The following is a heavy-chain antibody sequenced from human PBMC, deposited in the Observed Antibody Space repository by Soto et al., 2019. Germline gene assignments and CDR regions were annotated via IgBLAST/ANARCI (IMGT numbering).Heavy chain of an antibody. J-gene: IGHJ6*02. D-gene: IGHD1-26*01. V-gene: IGHV5-51*01. CDR1: GYSFTSYW. CDR3: ARVGQHIVGAPTPYYSYGMDV. CDR2: IYPGDSDT. Sequence: GESLKISCKGSGYSFTSYWIGWVRQMPGKGLEWMGIIYPGDSDTRYSPSSQGQVTISADKSISTAYLQWSSLKASDTAMYYCARVGQHIVGAPTPYYSYGMDVWGQGTTVIVSS.